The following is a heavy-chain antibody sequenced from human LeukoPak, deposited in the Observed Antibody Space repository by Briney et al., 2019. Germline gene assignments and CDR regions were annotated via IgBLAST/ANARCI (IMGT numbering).Heavy chain of an antibody. CDR3: ATSEETGFYFDY. J-gene: IGHJ4*02. V-gene: IGHV3-9*01. CDR2: ISWNSGSI. CDR1: GFTFDDYA. D-gene: IGHD1-14*01. Sequence: GRSLRLSCAASGFTFDDYAMHWVRQAPGKGLEWVSGISWNSGSIGYADSVKGRFTISRDNAKNSLYLQMNSLGAEDTAVYYCATSEETGFYFDYWGQGTLVTVSS.